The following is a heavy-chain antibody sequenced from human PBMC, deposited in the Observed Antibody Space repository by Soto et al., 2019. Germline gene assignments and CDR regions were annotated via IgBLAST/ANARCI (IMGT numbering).Heavy chain of an antibody. CDR2: SRDKGNSYST. D-gene: IGHD2-21*01. Sequence: EVHLVESGGGLVQPGGSLRLSCAGSGFTFSDYYIDWVRQAPGKGLEWVGRSRDKGNSYSTDYAASVKGRFTVSRDTSKNSLYLQMNSLKADDTALYYCARSIPLTTSFDSWGHGTLVTVSS. CDR3: ARSIPLTTSFDS. CDR1: GFTFSDYY. V-gene: IGHV3-72*01. J-gene: IGHJ4*01.